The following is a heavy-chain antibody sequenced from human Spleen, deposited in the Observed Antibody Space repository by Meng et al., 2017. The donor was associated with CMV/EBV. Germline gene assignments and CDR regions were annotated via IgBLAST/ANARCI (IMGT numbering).Heavy chain of an antibody. Sequence: GGSLRLSCAASRSNFDNHGMHWVRQAPGKGLEWVAFIRYDGSNPYYGDSVKGRFTISRGNSKKTLSLQMNSLRVEDTAVYYCAKDLSYCRSSGCLEGSRYYSAMDVWGQGTTVTVSS. J-gene: IGHJ6*02. V-gene: IGHV3-30*02. CDR2: IRYDGSNP. CDR3: AKDLSYCRSSGCLEGSRYYSAMDV. D-gene: IGHD2-2*01. CDR1: RSNFDNHG.